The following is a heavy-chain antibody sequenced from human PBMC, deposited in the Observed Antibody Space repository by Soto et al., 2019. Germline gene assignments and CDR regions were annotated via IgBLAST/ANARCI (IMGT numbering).Heavy chain of an antibody. CDR2: IYYSGST. CDR3: ARALLNSSWEYYFDY. CDR1: GGSISSYY. J-gene: IGHJ4*02. D-gene: IGHD6-13*01. V-gene: IGHV4-59*01. Sequence: SETLSLTCTVSGGSISSYYWGWIRQPPGKGLEWIGYIYYSGSTNYNPSLKSRVTISVDTSKNQFSLKLSSVTAADTAVYYCARALLNSSWEYYFDYWGQGTLVTVSS.